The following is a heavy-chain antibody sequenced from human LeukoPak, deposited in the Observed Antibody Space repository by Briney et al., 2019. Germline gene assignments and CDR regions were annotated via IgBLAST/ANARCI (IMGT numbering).Heavy chain of an antibody. CDR3: AREGGEYSGYVRHFDY. D-gene: IGHD5-12*01. CDR1: GGSISSSSYY. Sequence: PSETLSLTCTVSGGSISSSSYYWGWIRQPPGKGLEWIGSIYYSGSTYYNPSLKSRVTISVDTSKNQFSLKLSSVTAADTAVYYCAREGGEYSGYVRHFDYWGQGTLVTVSS. CDR2: IYYSGST. V-gene: IGHV4-39*07. J-gene: IGHJ4*02.